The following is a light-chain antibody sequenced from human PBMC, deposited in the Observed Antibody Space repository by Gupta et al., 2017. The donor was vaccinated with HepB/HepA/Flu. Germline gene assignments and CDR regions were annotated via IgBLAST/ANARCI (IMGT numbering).Light chain of an antibody. CDR3: GTWDARLNNWV. Sequence: QSVLTQPPSVSAAPGPKVTISCTGSTSNIGTNYVSWYQHRPGTAPRLLIYDNRERPSGISDRFSAARSGTSATLGITGLQTGDEDDYYCGTWDARLNNWVFGGGTKLTVL. V-gene: IGLV1-51*01. CDR1: TSNIGTNY. CDR2: DNR. J-gene: IGLJ3*02.